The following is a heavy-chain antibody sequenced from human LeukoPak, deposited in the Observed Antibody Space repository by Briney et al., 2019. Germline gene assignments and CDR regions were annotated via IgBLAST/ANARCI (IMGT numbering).Heavy chain of an antibody. J-gene: IGHJ6*03. CDR3: ARMETRIRDSFYMYV. Sequence: PGRSLTLSCAASAFTFSRSTMHWVRQAPDKGLEWVAVIPYDASSQYYADSVKDRFIISRDNSKNALYLQMNRLRPEDTAVYYCARMETRIRDSFYMYVWGKGTTVTVSS. D-gene: IGHD1-1*01. CDR2: IPYDASSQ. V-gene: IGHV3-30*04. CDR1: AFTFSRST.